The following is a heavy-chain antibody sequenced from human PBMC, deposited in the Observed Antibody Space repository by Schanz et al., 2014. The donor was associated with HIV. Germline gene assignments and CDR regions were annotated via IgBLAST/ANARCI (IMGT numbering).Heavy chain of an antibody. D-gene: IGHD4-17*01. CDR1: GLTFSSSI. Sequence: QVQLVESGGGVVQPGRSLRLSCTASGLTFSSSIMHWVRQAPGKGLEWVAGMSHDGFSKYFADSVKGRFAISREDSKNTLYLQMNSLRAEDTALYYCARGGTTDYLDNWGQGTLVTVSS. CDR2: MSHDGFSK. J-gene: IGHJ4*02. CDR3: ARGGTTDYLDN. V-gene: IGHV3-30*09.